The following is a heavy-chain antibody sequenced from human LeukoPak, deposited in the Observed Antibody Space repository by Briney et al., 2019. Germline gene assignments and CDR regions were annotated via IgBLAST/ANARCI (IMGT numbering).Heavy chain of an antibody. CDR1: GYTFTGYY. Sequence: ASVKVSCKASGYTFTGYYMHWVRQAPGQGLEWMGWINPNSGGTNYAQKFQGRVTMTRDTSISTAYMELSRLRADDTAVYYCARALRSGSYYEVDSWGQGTLVTVSS. CDR2: INPNSGGT. CDR3: ARALRSGSYYEVDS. J-gene: IGHJ4*02. D-gene: IGHD1-26*01. V-gene: IGHV1-2*02.